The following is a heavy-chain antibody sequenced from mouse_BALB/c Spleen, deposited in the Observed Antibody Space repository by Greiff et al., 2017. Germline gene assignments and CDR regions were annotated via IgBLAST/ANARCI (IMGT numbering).Heavy chain of an antibody. V-gene: IGHV1S81*02. CDR1: GYTFTSYY. CDR3: TRRGGYYAMDY. Sequence: QVQLKQSGAELVKPGASVKLSCKASGYTFTSYYMYWVKQRPGQGLEWIGEINPSNGGTNFNEKFKSKATLTVDKSSSTAYMQLSSLTSEDSAVYYCTRRGGYYAMDYWGQGTSVTVSS. J-gene: IGHJ4*01. D-gene: IGHD1-1*02. CDR2: INPSNGGT.